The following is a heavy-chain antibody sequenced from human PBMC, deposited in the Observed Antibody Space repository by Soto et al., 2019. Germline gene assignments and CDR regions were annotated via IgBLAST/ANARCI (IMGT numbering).Heavy chain of an antibody. Sequence: SVKVSCKASGGTFSSYAISWVRQAPGQGLEWMGGIIPIFGTANYAQKFQGRVTITADESTSTAYMELSSLRSEDTAVYYCARRIIEYSSSSVWFDPWGQGTLVTVSS. D-gene: IGHD6-6*01. J-gene: IGHJ5*02. CDR2: IIPIFGTA. CDR3: ARRIIEYSSSSVWFDP. CDR1: GGTFSSYA. V-gene: IGHV1-69*13.